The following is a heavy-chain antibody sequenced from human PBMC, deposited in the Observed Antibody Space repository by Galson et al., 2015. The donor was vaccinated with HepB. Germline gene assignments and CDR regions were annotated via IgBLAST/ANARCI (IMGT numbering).Heavy chain of an antibody. J-gene: IGHJ4*02. CDR3: ARGGLAVIGGPNFDS. CDR2: INPYSGST. V-gene: IGHV1-18*01. Sequence: SVKVSCKASGYTFTTYGINWVRQAPGQGLEWMGRINPYSGSTIYAQKFQDRVTMTADASTTTAYLELGSLDFDDTAVYYCARGGLAVIGGPNFDSWGQGTLVTVSS. D-gene: IGHD3-16*01. CDR1: GYTFTTYG.